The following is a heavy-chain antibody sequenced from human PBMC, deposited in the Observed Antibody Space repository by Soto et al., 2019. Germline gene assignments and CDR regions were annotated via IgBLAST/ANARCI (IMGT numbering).Heavy chain of an antibody. CDR1: GGSFSGYY. J-gene: IGHJ4*02. D-gene: IGHD2-15*01. CDR3: ARGLERGDCSGGSCFDD. CDR2: INHSGST. V-gene: IGHV4-34*01. Sequence: PSETLSLTCAVYGGSFSGYYWSWIRQPPGKGLEWIGEINHSGSTNYNPSLKSRVTISVDTSKNQLSLKLSSVTAADTAVYYCARGLERGDCSGGSCFDDSGQGTLVTVSS.